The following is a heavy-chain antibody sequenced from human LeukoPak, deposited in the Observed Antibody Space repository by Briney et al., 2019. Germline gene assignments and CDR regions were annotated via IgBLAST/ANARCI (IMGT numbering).Heavy chain of an antibody. J-gene: IGHJ4*02. Sequence: PGGSLRLPCAASGFTFSSYAMSWVRQAPGKGLEWVSAISGSGGSTYYADSVKGRFTISRDNSKNTLYLQMNSLRAEDTAVYYCAKEADYYDSSGYYSRRPYFDYWGQGTLVTVSS. CDR2: ISGSGGST. V-gene: IGHV3-23*01. D-gene: IGHD3-22*01. CDR1: GFTFSSYA. CDR3: AKEADYYDSSGYYSRRPYFDY.